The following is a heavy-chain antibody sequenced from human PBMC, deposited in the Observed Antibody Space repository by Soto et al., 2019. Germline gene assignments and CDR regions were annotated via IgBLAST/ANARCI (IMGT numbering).Heavy chain of an antibody. V-gene: IGHV3-23*01. Sequence: EVQLLESGGGLVQRGGSLRLSCEVSGFTFSSYAMIWVRQAPGKGLERVSAISGGGDSTYYAESVKGRFTISRDNSENTLFLQMNNLKADDTAVYYCASGGSSSLYYYYYMDVWGKGTTVTVSS. D-gene: IGHD6-6*01. CDR1: GFTFSSYA. CDR3: ASGGSSSLYYYYYMDV. CDR2: ISGGGDST. J-gene: IGHJ6*03.